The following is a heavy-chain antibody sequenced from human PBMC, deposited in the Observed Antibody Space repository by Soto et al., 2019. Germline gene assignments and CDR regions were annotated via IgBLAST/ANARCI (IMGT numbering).Heavy chain of an antibody. J-gene: IGHJ6*02. CDR3: ARQDEDDYYYGMDV. V-gene: IGHV4-39*01. CDR2: IYYSGST. Sequence: SETLSLTCTVSGGSISSSSYYWGWIRQPPGKGLEWIGSIYYSGSTYYNPSLKSRVTISVDTSKNQFSLKLSPVTAADTAVYYCARQDEDDYYYGMDVWGQGTTVTVSS. CDR1: GGSISSSSYY.